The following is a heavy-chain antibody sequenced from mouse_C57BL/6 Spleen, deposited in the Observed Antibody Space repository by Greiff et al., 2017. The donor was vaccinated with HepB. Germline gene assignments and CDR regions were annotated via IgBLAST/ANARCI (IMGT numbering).Heavy chain of an antibody. V-gene: IGHV1-18*01. CDR2: INPNNGGT. CDR1: GYTFTDYN. Sequence: EVQLQQSGPELVKPGASVKIPCKASGYTFTDYNMDWVKQSHGKSLEWIGDINPNNGGTIYNQKFKGQATLTVDKSSSTAYMELRSLTSEDTAVYYCARLGIYYGNYDYAMDYWGQGTSVTVSS. J-gene: IGHJ4*01. D-gene: IGHD2-1*01. CDR3: ARLGIYYGNYDYAMDY.